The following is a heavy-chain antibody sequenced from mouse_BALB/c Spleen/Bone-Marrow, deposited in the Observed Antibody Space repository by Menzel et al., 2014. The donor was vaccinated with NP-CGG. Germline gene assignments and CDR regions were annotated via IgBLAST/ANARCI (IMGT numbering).Heavy chain of an antibody. Sequence: VQLQQSGAELVRPGASVTLSCKASGYTFTDYEMHWVKQTPVHGLEWIGAIDPETGGTAYNQKFKGKATLTADKSSSTAYMELRSLTSEGSAVYYCTRWDGNYGWFAYWGQGTLVTVSA. CDR1: GYTFTDYE. D-gene: IGHD2-1*01. CDR3: TRWDGNYGWFAY. CDR2: IDPETGGT. V-gene: IGHV1-15*01. J-gene: IGHJ3*01.